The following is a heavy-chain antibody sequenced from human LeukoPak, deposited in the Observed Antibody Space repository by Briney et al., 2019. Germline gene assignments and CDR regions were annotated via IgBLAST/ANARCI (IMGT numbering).Heavy chain of an antibody. CDR2: IIPIFGSA. J-gene: IGHJ6*03. CDR3: ASNSKLWFGESTQHYYYYYMDV. Sequence: SVKVSCKASGGTFSSYDISWVRQAPGQGLEWMGGIIPIFGSANYAQKFQDRVTITADKSTITAYMELTSLRSEDTAVYYCASNSKLWFGESTQHYYYYYMDVWGKGTTVTVSS. D-gene: IGHD3-10*01. CDR1: GGTFSSYD. V-gene: IGHV1-69*06.